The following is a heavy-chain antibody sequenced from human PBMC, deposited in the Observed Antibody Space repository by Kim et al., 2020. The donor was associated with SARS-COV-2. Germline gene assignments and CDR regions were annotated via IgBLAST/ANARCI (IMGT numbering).Heavy chain of an antibody. CDR1: GFTFDDYA. CDR2: ISWNSGSI. V-gene: IGHV3-9*01. CDR3: AKDINESGSGGDCYWDY. J-gene: IGHJ4*02. Sequence: GGSLRLSCAASGFTFDDYAMHWVRQAPGKGLEWVSGISWNSGSIGYADSVKGRFTISRDNAKNSLYLQMNSLRAEDTALYYCAKDINESGSGGDCYWDYWGQGTLVTVSS. D-gene: IGHD2-21*02.